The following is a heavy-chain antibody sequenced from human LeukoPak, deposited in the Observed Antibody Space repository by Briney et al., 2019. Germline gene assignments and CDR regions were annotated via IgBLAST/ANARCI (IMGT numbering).Heavy chain of an antibody. V-gene: IGHV3-21*01. D-gene: IGHD2-2*01. CDR2: ISSSSSYI. CDR1: GLTFSSYS. J-gene: IGHJ4*02. Sequence: GGSLRLSCAASGLTFSSYSMNWVRQAPGKGLEWVSSISSSSSYIYYADSVKGRFTISRDNAKNSLYLQMNSLRAEDTAVYYCASNLGYCSSTSCYRRFDYWGQGTLVTVSS. CDR3: ASNLGYCSSTSCYRRFDY.